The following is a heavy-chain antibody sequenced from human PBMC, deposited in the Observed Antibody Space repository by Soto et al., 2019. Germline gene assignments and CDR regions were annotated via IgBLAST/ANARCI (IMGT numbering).Heavy chain of an antibody. Sequence: PGGSLRLSCAASGFTFSSYWMHWVRQAPGKGLVWVSRINSDGSSTSYADSVKGRFTISRDNAKNTLYLQMNSLRAEDTAVYYCARDRQWGQLELISQEDAFDIWGQGTMVTVSS. J-gene: IGHJ3*02. CDR2: INSDGSST. D-gene: IGHD6-6*01. V-gene: IGHV3-74*01. CDR1: GFTFSSYW. CDR3: ARDRQWGQLELISQEDAFDI.